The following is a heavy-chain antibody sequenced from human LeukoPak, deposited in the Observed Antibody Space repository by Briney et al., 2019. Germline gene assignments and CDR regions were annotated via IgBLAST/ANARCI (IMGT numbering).Heavy chain of an antibody. V-gene: IGHV3-33*06. CDR1: GFTFSSYG. J-gene: IGHJ4*02. CDR2: IWYDGSNK. D-gene: IGHD3-22*01. Sequence: GGSLRLSCAASGFTFSSYGMHWVRQAPGKGPEWVAVIWYDGSNKYYADSVKGRFTISRDNSKNTLYLQMNSLRAEDTAVYYCAKDVSDYYDSSGQPPGDYWGQGTLVSVSS. CDR3: AKDVSDYYDSSGQPPGDY.